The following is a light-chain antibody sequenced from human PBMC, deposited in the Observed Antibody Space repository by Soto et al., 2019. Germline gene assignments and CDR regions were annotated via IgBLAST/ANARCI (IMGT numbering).Light chain of an antibody. J-gene: IGKJ1*01. Sequence: EIVMTQSPGTLSVSPGERATLSCRASQSVTSNLAWYQQKPDQAPRLLIYGASTRATGIPARFSGSGSETEFTLTISSLQSEDFAVYSCLQYNNWPSTFGQGTKVEIK. V-gene: IGKV3-15*01. CDR2: GAS. CDR1: QSVTSN. CDR3: LQYNNWPST.